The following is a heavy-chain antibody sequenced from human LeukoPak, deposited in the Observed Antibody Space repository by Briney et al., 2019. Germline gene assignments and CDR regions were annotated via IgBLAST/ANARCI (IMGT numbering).Heavy chain of an antibody. V-gene: IGHV3-30*04. CDR2: ISYDGSNK. CDR3: ARGPRQQLVRWYFDY. D-gene: IGHD6-13*01. CDR1: GFTFSSYA. Sequence: GGSLRLSCAASGFTFSSYAMHWVRQAPGKGLEWVAVISYDGSNKYYADSVKGRFTISRDNSKNTLYLQMNSLRAEDTAVYYCARGPRQQLVRWYFDYWGQGTLVTVSS. J-gene: IGHJ4*02.